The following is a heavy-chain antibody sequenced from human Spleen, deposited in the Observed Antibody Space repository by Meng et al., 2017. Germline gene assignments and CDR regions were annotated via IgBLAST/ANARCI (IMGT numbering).Heavy chain of an antibody. J-gene: IGHJ5*01. CDR3: ARGPSIYGDYNWFDS. D-gene: IGHD4-17*01. Sequence: ERLVQSGAEVEKPGSSVKVSCEASGGTLSNFAIIWVRQAPGQGLEWMGGIIPIFATTNYAQKFQGRVTITADRSTATAYMDLSSLRSEDTAIYYCARGPSIYGDYNWFDSWGQGTLVTVSS. CDR1: GGTLSNFA. V-gene: IGHV1-69*06. CDR2: IIPIFATT.